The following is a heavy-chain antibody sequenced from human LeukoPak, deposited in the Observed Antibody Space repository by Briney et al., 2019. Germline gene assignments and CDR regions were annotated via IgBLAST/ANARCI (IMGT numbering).Heavy chain of an antibody. J-gene: IGHJ4*02. D-gene: IGHD2-2*01. Sequence: GRSLRLSCAASGFTFSSYGMHWVRQAPGKGLEWVSYISSSSSTIYYADSVKGRFTISRDNAKNSLYLQMNSLRAEDTAVYYCARDHLPATDYWGQGTLVTVSS. CDR2: ISSSSSTI. CDR3: ARDHLPATDY. CDR1: GFTFSSYG. V-gene: IGHV3-48*04.